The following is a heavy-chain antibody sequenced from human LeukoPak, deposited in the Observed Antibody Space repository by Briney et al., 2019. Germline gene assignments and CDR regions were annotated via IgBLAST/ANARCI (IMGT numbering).Heavy chain of an antibody. Sequence: ASVKVSCKASGYTFTNYGISWVRQAPGQGLEWMGWISGYNGNTNSAQKLKGRASMTTDTSTSTAYMELRSLRSDDTAVYYCARGVASRLWFGEPTSVDAFDVWGQGTMVTVSS. V-gene: IGHV1-18*01. D-gene: IGHD3-10*01. CDR2: ISGYNGNT. J-gene: IGHJ3*01. CDR1: GYTFTNYG. CDR3: ARGVASRLWFGEPTSVDAFDV.